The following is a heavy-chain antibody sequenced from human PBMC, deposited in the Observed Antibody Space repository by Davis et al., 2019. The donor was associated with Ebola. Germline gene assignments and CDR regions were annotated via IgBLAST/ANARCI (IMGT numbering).Heavy chain of an antibody. Sequence: GESLKISCEGSGYTFSNYWIGWVRQMPGKGLEWMGIIWPGDSETRYNPSFQGQVSISADKSVSTAYLQWSSLKASGTAMYYCARRSSGWYWYFDLWGRGTLVTVSS. CDR2: IWPGDSET. V-gene: IGHV5-51*01. CDR3: ARRSSGWYWYFDL. D-gene: IGHD6-19*01. J-gene: IGHJ2*01. CDR1: GYTFSNYW.